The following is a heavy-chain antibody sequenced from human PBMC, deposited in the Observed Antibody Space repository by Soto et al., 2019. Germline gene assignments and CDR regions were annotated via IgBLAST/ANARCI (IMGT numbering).Heavy chain of an antibody. D-gene: IGHD6-6*01. J-gene: IGHJ6*03. CDR2: ISSNGVGT. CDR3: ARRARPDFYYMDV. V-gene: IGHV3-64*01. CDR1: GFTLSGYA. Sequence: GGSLILSCAASGFTLSGYAMDWVLQAPGKGLEYVSGISSNGVGTYYANSVQGRFTISRDNSKNTVYLQMGSLRPEDMAVYYCARRARPDFYYMDVWGKGTTVTVSS.